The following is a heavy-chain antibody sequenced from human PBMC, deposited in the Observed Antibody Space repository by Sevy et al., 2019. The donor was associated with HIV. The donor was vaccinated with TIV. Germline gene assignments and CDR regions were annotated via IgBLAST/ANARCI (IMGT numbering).Heavy chain of an antibody. D-gene: IGHD6-19*01. J-gene: IGHJ4*02. CDR2: ISSSGSYI. V-gene: IGHV3-21*01. CDR1: GFTFSAST. Sequence: GGSLRLSCAASGFTFSASTINWVRQAPGKGLEWISSISSSGSYIHYADSVKGRFTISRDNAKSSLYLQLNGLRAEDTAVYYCARGAGVAGRGGFDFWGQGTLVTVSS. CDR3: ARGAGVAGRGGFDF.